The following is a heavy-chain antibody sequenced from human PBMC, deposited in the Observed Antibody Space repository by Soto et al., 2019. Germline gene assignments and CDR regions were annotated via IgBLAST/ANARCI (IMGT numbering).Heavy chain of an antibody. V-gene: IGHV3-23*01. Sequence: LRCAASGFTFISYAVSWVSQAKGKGLEWVSAISGSGGSTYYADSVKGRFTISRDNSKNTLYLQMNSLRAEDTAVYYCAKDGPYSSGWYESSFDYWGQGTLVTGSS. J-gene: IGHJ4*02. CDR1: GFTFISYA. CDR2: ISGSGGST. D-gene: IGHD6-19*01. CDR3: AKDGPYSSGWYESSFDY.